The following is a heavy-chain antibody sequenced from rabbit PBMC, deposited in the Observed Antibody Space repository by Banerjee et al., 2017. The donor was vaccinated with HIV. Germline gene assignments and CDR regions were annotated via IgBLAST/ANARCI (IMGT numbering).Heavy chain of an antibody. CDR2: MNTATGKA. D-gene: IGHD7-1*01. Sequence: QEQLVESGGDLVKPEGSLTLTCKASGFSFGDVDVMCWVRQAPGKGLEWIACMNTATGKAVYATWAKGRFTISRTSSTTVTLQMTSLTAADTATYFCARETWGSTGNYGLWGPGTLVTVS. V-gene: IGHV1S45*01. CDR3: ARETWGSTGNYGL. J-gene: IGHJ4*01. CDR1: GFSFGDVDV.